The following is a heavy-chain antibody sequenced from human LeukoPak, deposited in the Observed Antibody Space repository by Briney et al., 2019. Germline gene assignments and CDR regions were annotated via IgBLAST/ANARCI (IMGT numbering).Heavy chain of an antibody. CDR2: IYRSGST. V-gene: IGHV4-61*02. CDR3: ARGSGWNCFDP. J-gene: IGHJ5*02. Sequence: SETLSLTCTVSGDSISSSGNYHWSWIRQPAGKGLEWIGRIYRSGSTDYNPSLKSRVTISVDTSKNQFSLKLSSVTAADTAVYYYARGSGWNCFDPWGQGTLVTVSS. CDR1: GDSISSSGNYH. D-gene: IGHD6-19*01.